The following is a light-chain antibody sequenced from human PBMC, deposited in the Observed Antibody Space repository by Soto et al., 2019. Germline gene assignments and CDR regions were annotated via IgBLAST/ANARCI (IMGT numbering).Light chain of an antibody. CDR3: HQRQSWPRT. CDR1: QSVSSN. CDR2: GAS. J-gene: IGKJ1*01. Sequence: EIVLTQSPGTLSLSPGERATLSCRASQSVSSNLAWYQLKPGQAPRLLIYGASTRATGIPARFSGSGSGTDFTLTISSLEPEDSAVYYCHQRQSWPRTFGQGTKVDIK. V-gene: IGKV3-11*01.